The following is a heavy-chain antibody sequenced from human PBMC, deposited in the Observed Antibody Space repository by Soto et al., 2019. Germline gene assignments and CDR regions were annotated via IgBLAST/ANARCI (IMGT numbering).Heavy chain of an antibody. D-gene: IGHD2-8*01. J-gene: IGHJ4*02. CDR3: AADATAWQQMVPSDY. Sequence: SVKVSCKASGYTFTSYGISWVRQAPGQGLEWIGWIAVGSGYTNYAQRFQDRVTLTRDMSTATTYMELSRLTSEDTAIYYCAADATAWQQMVPSDYWGQGTLGTVSS. CDR1: GYTFTSYG. V-gene: IGHV1-58*02. CDR2: IAVGSGYT.